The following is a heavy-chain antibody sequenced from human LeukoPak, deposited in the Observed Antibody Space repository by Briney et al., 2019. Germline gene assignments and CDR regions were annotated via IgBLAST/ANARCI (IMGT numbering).Heavy chain of an antibody. J-gene: IGHJ5*02. D-gene: IGHD6-13*01. CDR2: IIPIFGTA. Sequence: GASVKVSCKASGGTFSSYAISWVRQAPGQGLEWMGGIIPIFGTANYAQKFQGRVTITTDESTSTAYMELSSLRSEDTAVYYCARDLRYSSSSHWFDPWGQGTLVTVSS. V-gene: IGHV1-69*05. CDR1: GGTFSSYA. CDR3: ARDLRYSSSSHWFDP.